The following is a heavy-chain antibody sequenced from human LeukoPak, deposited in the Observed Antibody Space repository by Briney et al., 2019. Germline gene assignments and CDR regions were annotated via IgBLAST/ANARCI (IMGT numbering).Heavy chain of an antibody. Sequence: VKVTFLSSRCTFTSYYMHWVRQPPGQGLEWMGLINPSGGSTNNAQKFQDRVTMPLHRYTSTDYMVLSSMRSENTAVYYCAISYYDIFTGYDYSFDIWGQGTMVTVSS. J-gene: IGHJ3*02. CDR1: RCTFTSYY. V-gene: IGHV1-46*01. CDR2: INPSGGST. D-gene: IGHD3-9*01. CDR3: AISYYDIFTGYDYSFDI.